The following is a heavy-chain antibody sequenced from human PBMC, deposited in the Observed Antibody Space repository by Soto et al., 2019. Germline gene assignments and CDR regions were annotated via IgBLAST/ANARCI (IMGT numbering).Heavy chain of an antibody. J-gene: IGHJ4*02. CDR1: GFTFSSYA. CDR2: ISGSGGST. CDR3: AKGSGLYCGGDCYADY. V-gene: IGHV3-23*01. D-gene: IGHD2-21*02. Sequence: PGGSLRLSCAASGFTFSSYAMSWVRQAPGKGLEWVSAISGSGGSTYYADSVKGRFTISRDNSKNTLYLQMNSLRAGDTAVYYCAKGSGLYCGGDCYADYWGQGTLVTVSS.